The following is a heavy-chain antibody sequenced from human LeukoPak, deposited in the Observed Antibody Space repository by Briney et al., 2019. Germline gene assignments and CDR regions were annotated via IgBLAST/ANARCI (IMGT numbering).Heavy chain of an antibody. V-gene: IGHV5-51*01. D-gene: IGHD2-2*01. CDR2: IYPGDSDT. CDR1: GYSFTSYW. Sequence: GESLKISCKGSGYSFTSYWIGWVRQLPGKGLEWMGIIYPGDSDTRYSPSFQGQVTISADKSISTAYLQWSSLKASDTAMYYCARRHCSSTSCYHHFDPWGQGTLVTVSS. CDR3: ARRHCSSTSCYHHFDP. J-gene: IGHJ5*02.